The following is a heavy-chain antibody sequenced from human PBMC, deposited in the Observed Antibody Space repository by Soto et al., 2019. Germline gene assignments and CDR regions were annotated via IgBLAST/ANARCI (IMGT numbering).Heavy chain of an antibody. CDR1: EGTFNSYA. CDR3: ASGASRWYPYFFDS. D-gene: IGHD6-13*01. V-gene: IGHV1-69*01. Sequence: QAQVVQSRAEVRKPGSSVKLSCKASEGTFNSYAIAWLRQAPGQGLEWMGGIIPYYSTLNYAQKFQDRVTITADDSTSTVYMEQSSLRSDDTAVYFCASGASRWYPYFFDSWAQGTLVTVSS. CDR2: IIPYYSTL. J-gene: IGHJ4*02.